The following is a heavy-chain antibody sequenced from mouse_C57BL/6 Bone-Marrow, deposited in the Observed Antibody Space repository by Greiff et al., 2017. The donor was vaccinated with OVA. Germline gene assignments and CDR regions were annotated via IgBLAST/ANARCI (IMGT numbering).Heavy chain of an antibody. J-gene: IGHJ4*01. D-gene: IGHD1-1*01. Sequence: EVKVVESGPGLAKPSQTLSLTCSVTGYSITSDYWNWLRKFPGNKLEYMGYISYSGSTYYNPSLKSRISITRDTSKNQYYLQLNSVTTEDTATYYCARSRYYGSSYEAMDYWGQGTSVTVSS. CDR1: GYSITSDY. V-gene: IGHV3-8*01. CDR2: ISYSGST. CDR3: ARSRYYGSSYEAMDY.